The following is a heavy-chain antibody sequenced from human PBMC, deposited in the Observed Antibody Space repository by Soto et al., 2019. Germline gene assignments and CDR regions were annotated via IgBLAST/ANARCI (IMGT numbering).Heavy chain of an antibody. D-gene: IGHD3-3*01. V-gene: IGHV1-69*13. Sequence: GASVKVSCKAFGGAFSSNAISWMRQAPGQGLEWIGTISPIFGSAAYAQRFQGRVTITADVPKNTLYLQMNSLRAEDTAANHCAKHNSPYDFWSGHDYWGQGTLVTVSS. CDR1: GGAFSSNA. J-gene: IGHJ4*02. CDR2: ISPIFGSA. CDR3: AKHNSPYDFWSGHDY.